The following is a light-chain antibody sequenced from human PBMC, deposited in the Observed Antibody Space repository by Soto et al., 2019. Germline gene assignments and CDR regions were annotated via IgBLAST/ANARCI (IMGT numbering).Light chain of an antibody. CDR2: WAS. Sequence: DIVMTQSPDSLAVSLGERATINCKSSQSILYTSSGNNYLAWYQHKPGQPPKLLIYWASTRVSGVPDRFSGSVYGTDFTLTISILQAEDVAVYYCLQYYGPPQTYGQGNKVEIK. CDR3: LQYYGPPQT. CDR1: QSILYTSSGNNY. V-gene: IGKV4-1*01. J-gene: IGKJ1*01.